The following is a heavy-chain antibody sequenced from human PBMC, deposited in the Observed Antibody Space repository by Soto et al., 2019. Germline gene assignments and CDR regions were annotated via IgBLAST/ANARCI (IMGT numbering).Heavy chain of an antibody. Sequence: QVQLVESGGGVVQPGRSLRLSCAASGFTFSSYGMHWVRQAPGKGLEWVAVISYDGSNKYYADSVKGRFTISRDNSKNTLYLQMNSLRAEDTAVYYCAQDYVTSMGYYYYGMDVWGQGTTVTVSS. D-gene: IGHD4-4*01. J-gene: IGHJ6*02. V-gene: IGHV3-30*18. CDR3: AQDYVTSMGYYYYGMDV. CDR2: ISYDGSNK. CDR1: GFTFSSYG.